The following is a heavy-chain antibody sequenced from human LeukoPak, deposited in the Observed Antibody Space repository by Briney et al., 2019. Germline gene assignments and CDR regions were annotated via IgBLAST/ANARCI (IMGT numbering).Heavy chain of an antibody. Sequence: GGSLRLSCAASGFAFNSFAMNWVRQAPGKGLEWVSSISGSDGSSHYADFVKGRFTISRDNSKNTLHLQMNSLRAEDTAVYYCAKSLGVGGYTRYKGFDQWGQGTLVTVSS. CDR1: GFAFNSFA. CDR2: ISGSDGSS. D-gene: IGHD3-16*02. J-gene: IGHJ4*02. CDR3: AKSLGVGGYTRYKGFDQ. V-gene: IGHV3-23*01.